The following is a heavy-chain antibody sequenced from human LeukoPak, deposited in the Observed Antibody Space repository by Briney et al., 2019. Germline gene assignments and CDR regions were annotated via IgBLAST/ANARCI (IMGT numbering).Heavy chain of an antibody. Sequence: EASVKVSCKASGGTFSSYAISWVRQAPGQGLEWMGRIIPILGIASYAQKFQGRVTITTDESTSTAYMELSSLRSEDTAVYYCATNYDFWSGYYTPFDYWGQGTLVTVSS. D-gene: IGHD3-3*01. CDR3: ATNYDFWSGYYTPFDY. V-gene: IGHV1-69*04. CDR2: IIPILGIA. CDR1: GGTFSSYA. J-gene: IGHJ4*02.